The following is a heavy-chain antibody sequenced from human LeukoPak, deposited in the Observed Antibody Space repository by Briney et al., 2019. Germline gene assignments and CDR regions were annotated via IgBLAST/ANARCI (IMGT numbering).Heavy chain of an antibody. J-gene: IGHJ4*02. D-gene: IGHD3-3*01. CDR3: ARRRHLYDFWSGYTYYFDY. CDR2: IYPSDSDT. CDR1: GYSFTSYW. V-gene: IGHV5-51*01. Sequence: GESLKISCKGSGYSFTSYWIGWVRQMPGKGLEWMGIIYPSDSDTRYSPSFQGQVTISADKSISTAYLQWSSLKASDTAMYYCARRRHLYDFWSGYTYYFDYWGQGTLVTVSS.